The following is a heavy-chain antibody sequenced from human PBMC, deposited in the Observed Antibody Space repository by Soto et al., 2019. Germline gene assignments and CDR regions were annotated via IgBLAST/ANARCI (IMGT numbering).Heavy chain of an antibody. Sequence: GSLRLSCEASGFTFSSYSMNWVRQAPGKGLEWVSYISSSSSTIYYADSVKGRFTISRDNAKNSLYLQMNSLRDEDTAVYYCAGDGVATAYYYYGMDVWGQGTTVTVSS. J-gene: IGHJ6*02. V-gene: IGHV3-48*02. CDR2: ISSSSSTI. CDR1: GFTFSSYS. D-gene: IGHD5-12*01. CDR3: AGDGVATAYYYYGMDV.